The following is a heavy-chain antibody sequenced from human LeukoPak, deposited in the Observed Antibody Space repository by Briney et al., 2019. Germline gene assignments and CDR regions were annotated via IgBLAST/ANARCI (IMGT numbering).Heavy chain of an antibody. CDR1: GGSISSCSYY. CDR2: IYYSGST. CDR3: ARHLTVTPDY. J-gene: IGHJ4*02. D-gene: IGHD4-11*01. Sequence: SETLSLTCTVSGGSISSCSYYWGWIRQPPGKGLEWIGSIYYSGSTYYNPSLKSRVTISVDTSKNQFSLKLSSVTAADTAVYYCARHLTVTPDYWGQGTLVTVSS. V-gene: IGHV4-39*01.